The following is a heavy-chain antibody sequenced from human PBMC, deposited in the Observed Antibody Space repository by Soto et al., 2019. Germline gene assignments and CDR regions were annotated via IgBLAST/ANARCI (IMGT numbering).Heavy chain of an antibody. J-gene: IGHJ4*02. CDR1: GGSISSGGAGSY. CDR2: IYYTGNT. CDR3: ASGHDAYKVRY. Sequence: QVQLQESGPGLVKPSQTLSLTCTVSGGSISSGGAGSYWTWIRQLPGKGLEWIGYIYYTGNTYYNPSLKSPPTISIDTSENQFSLKLTSVTAADTAVYFCASGHDAYKVRYWGQGTLATVSS. V-gene: IGHV4-31*01. D-gene: IGHD1-1*01.